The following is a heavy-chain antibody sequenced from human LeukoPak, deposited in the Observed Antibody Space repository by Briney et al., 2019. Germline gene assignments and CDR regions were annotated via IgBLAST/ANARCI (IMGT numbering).Heavy chain of an antibody. CDR2: MNPNSGNT. J-gene: IGHJ6*02. Sequence: ASVKVSCKASGYTFTSYDINWVRQATGQGLEWMGWMNPNSGNTGYAQKFQGRVTMTRNTSISTAYMELSSLRSEDTAVYYCARPSSPYYGMDVWGQGTTVTVSS. CDR3: ARPSSPYYGMDV. CDR1: GYTFTSYD. V-gene: IGHV1-8*01.